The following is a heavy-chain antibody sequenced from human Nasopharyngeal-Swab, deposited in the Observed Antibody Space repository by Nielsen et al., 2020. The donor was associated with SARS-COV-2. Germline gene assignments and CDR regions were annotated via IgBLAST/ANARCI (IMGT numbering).Heavy chain of an antibody. CDR2: IYTSGST. V-gene: IGHV4-61*02. CDR1: GGSISSGSYY. CDR3: ARGIVVVPAAIVADAFDI. D-gene: IGHD2-2*01. J-gene: IGHJ3*02. Sequence: SETLSLTCTVSGGSISSGSYYWSWIRQPAGKGLEWIGRIYTSGSTNYNPSLKSRVTISVDKSKNQFSLKLSSVTAADTAVYYCARGIVVVPAAIVADAFDIWGQGTMVTVSS.